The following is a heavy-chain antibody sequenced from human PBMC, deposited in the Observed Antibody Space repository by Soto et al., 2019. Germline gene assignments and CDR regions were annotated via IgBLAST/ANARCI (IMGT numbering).Heavy chain of an antibody. CDR2: IPSRGRP. Sequence: SETLSLTCSVSGASIAGGSYYWSWVRQPPGKGLEWIGYIPSRGRPFYNPSLTSRGNISADSSKNQLSLQLTSVTAADTAVYYCVRDQYSGYDFALWGQGNLVT. CDR3: VRDQYSGYDFAL. V-gene: IGHV4-30-4*01. CDR1: GASIAGGSYY. J-gene: IGHJ5*02. D-gene: IGHD5-12*01.